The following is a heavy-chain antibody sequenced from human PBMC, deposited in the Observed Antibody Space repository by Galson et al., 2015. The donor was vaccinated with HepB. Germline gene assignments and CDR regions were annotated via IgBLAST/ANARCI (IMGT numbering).Heavy chain of an antibody. D-gene: IGHD3-10*01. J-gene: IGHJ4*02. CDR1: GYRFTSYW. CDR3: ARSRRYYGSGSYFDD. V-gene: IGHV5-51*03. Sequence: GAEVKKPGESLKISCKGSGYRFTSYWIGWVRQMPGKGLEWMGIIYPGDSDIRYSPSFQGQVTISADKSISTAYLQWSSLKASDTAKYYCARSRRYYGSGSYFDDWGQGTLVTVSS. CDR2: IYPGDSDI.